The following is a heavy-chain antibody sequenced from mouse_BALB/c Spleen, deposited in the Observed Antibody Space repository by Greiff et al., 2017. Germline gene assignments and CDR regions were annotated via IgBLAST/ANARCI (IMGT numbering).Heavy chain of an antibody. V-gene: IGHV2-9*02. CDR3: ARASLYDGGSPWFAY. D-gene: IGHD1-1*01. Sequence: VQLVESGPGLVAPSQSLSITCTVSGFSLTSYGVHWVRQPPGKGLEWLGVIWAGGSTNYNSALMSRLSISKDNSKSQVFLKMNSLQTDDTAMYSCARASLYDGGSPWFAYGGQGTLVTVSA. CDR2: IWAGGST. CDR1: GFSLTSYG. J-gene: IGHJ3*01.